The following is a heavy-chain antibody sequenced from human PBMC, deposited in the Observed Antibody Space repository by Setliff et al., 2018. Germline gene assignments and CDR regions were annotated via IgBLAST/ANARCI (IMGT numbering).Heavy chain of an antibody. D-gene: IGHD1-20*01. J-gene: IGHJ4*02. Sequence: PGGSLRLSCGASGFTFSNYWMYWVRHVPGKGLVWVSRINGDGTITNYADLVTGRFTISRDNSKSTVYLLLNGLTVDDTAMYYCAKFSRYTDSQGEFDFWGQGALVTVSS. CDR1: GFTFSNYW. CDR3: AKFSRYTDSQGEFDF. CDR2: INGDGTIT. V-gene: IGHV3-74*01.